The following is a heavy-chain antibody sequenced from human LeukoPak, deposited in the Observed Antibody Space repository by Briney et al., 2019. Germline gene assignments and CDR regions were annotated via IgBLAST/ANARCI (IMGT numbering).Heavy chain of an antibody. J-gene: IGHJ6*03. CDR2: IYSGGST. CDR1: GFTVSSNY. V-gene: IGHV3-66*02. Sequence: GGSLRLSCAASGFTVSSNYMSWVRQAPGKGLEWVSVIYSGGSTYHADSVKGRFTISRDNSKNTLYLQMNSLRAEDTAVYYCARDRTTTGAYYYYYMDVWGKGTTVTVSS. D-gene: IGHD4-11*01. CDR3: ARDRTTTGAYYYYYMDV.